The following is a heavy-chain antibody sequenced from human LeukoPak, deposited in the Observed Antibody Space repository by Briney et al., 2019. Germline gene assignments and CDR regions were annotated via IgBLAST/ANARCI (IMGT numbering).Heavy chain of an antibody. CDR2: IIPIFGTA. Sequence: SSVNFSCLASGGTFSSYAISWVRQAPGHGHEWIGWIIPIFGTANYAQKFQGRVTITADESTSTAYMELSSLRSEDTAVYYCAREGSSGWYVHYFDYWGQGTLVTVSS. CDR1: GGTFSSYA. V-gene: IGHV1-69*13. D-gene: IGHD6-19*01. J-gene: IGHJ4*02. CDR3: AREGSSGWYVHYFDY.